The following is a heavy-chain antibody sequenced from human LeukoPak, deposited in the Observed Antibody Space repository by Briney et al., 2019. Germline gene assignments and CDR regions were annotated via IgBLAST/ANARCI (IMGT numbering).Heavy chain of an antibody. V-gene: IGHV3-7*01. Sequence: GGSLRLSCTGSGFGVSNFWMAWVRQAPGKGLEWVANINEDETGKYYVDSVKGRFTISRDNAKNSLFLQMNSVRVEDTAVYYCATDAFSYPNTWGQGTQVTVSS. CDR1: GFGVSNFW. D-gene: IGHD3-16*01. CDR2: INEDETGK. CDR3: ATDAFSYPNT. J-gene: IGHJ5*02.